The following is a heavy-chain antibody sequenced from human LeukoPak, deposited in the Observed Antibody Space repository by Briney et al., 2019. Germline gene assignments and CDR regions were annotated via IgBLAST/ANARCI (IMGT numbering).Heavy chain of an antibody. CDR1: GFTFSSYG. CDR3: AGETSVSSSGYYYYYMDV. J-gene: IGHJ6*03. Sequence: QAGGSLRLSCAASGFTFSSYGMHWVRQAPGKGLEWVAVIWYDGSNKYYADSVKGRFTISRDNSKNTLYLQMNSLRAEDTAVYYCAGETSVSSSGYYYYYMDVWGKGTTVTVSS. CDR2: IWYDGSNK. V-gene: IGHV3-33*01. D-gene: IGHD6-6*01.